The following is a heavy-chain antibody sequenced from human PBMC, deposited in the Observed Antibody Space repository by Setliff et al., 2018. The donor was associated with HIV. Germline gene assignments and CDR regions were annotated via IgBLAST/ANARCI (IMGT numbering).Heavy chain of an antibody. CDR2: INTHTGNT. CDR1: GYNLHNYG. D-gene: IGHD5-12*01. Sequence: GASVKVSCKASGYNLHNYGTTWVRQAPGQGLEWMGWINTHTGNTNSAQRFQGRVTMTTDTSTSTAYMELRSLRSDDTAVYYCARGKTWLRFLDYWGQGTLVTVSS. J-gene: IGHJ4*02. CDR3: ARGKTWLRFLDY. V-gene: IGHV1-18*01.